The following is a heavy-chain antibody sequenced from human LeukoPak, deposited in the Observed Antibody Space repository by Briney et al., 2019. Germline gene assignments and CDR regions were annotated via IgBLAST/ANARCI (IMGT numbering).Heavy chain of an antibody. CDR1: GFTFSSYS. J-gene: IGHJ4*02. Sequence: GGSLRLSCAASGFTFSSYSMNWVRQAPGKGLEWVSSISSSSSYIYYADSVKGRFTISRDNAKNSLYLQMNSLRAEDTAVYYCAREGLSGTPDALVYWGQGTPVTVSS. D-gene: IGHD3-10*01. CDR2: ISSSSSYI. CDR3: AREGLSGTPDALVY. V-gene: IGHV3-21*01.